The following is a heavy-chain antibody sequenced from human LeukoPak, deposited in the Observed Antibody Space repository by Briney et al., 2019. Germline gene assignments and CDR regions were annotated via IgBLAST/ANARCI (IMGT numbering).Heavy chain of an antibody. CDR3: AKDAQRGFDYSNSLEN. CDR1: QFTFSHCG. D-gene: IGHD4-11*01. J-gene: IGHJ4*02. Sequence: PGGSLTLSCVTSQFTFSHCGMHWVRQAPGKGLEWVAVIWSDATNQYYADSVKGRFIISRDNSQNTVFLHMNSLTAEDTAVYYCAKDAQRGFDYSNSLENWGQGTLVTVSS. V-gene: IGHV3-33*06. CDR2: IWSDATNQ.